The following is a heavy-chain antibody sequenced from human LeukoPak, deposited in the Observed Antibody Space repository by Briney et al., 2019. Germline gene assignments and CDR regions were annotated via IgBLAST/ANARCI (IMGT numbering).Heavy chain of an antibody. Sequence: PGGSLRLSCAASGFTFNRYGMHWVRQAPGKGLECVAYIGHDGSNKYYADSVKGRFTISRDSSKNTLYLQMNSLRAEDTAVYYCPRDVRIVYYDTSPDYWGQGTLVTVSS. J-gene: IGHJ4*02. D-gene: IGHD3-22*01. V-gene: IGHV3-30*02. CDR2: IGHDGSNK. CDR1: GFTFNRYG. CDR3: PRDVRIVYYDTSPDY.